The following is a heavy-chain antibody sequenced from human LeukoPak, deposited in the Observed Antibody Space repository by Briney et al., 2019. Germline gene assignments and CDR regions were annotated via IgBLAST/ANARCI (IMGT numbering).Heavy chain of an antibody. CDR1: GFTFSSYA. J-gene: IGHJ6*02. V-gene: IGHV3-30-3*01. D-gene: IGHD2-2*02. CDR3: ARDRGPWYQLPYPGYYGMDV. CDR2: ISYDGSNK. Sequence: GRSLRLSCAASGFTFSSYAMHWVRQAPGKGLEWVAVISYDGSNKYYADSVKGRFTISRDNSKNTLYLQMNSLRAEDTAVYYCARDRGPWYQLPYPGYYGMDVWGQGTTVTVSS.